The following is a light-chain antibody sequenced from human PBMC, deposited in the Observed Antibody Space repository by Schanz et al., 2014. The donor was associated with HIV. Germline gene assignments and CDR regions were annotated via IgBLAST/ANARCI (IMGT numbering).Light chain of an antibody. CDR2: DAF. CDR3: QQYGVSPPWT. Sequence: EIVLTQSPVTLSLSPGERATLSCRASQSLGGSQLAWYQHKPGQAPRLLIYDAFTRATGVPVRFSGSGSGTDFTLTISGLEPQDFAVYYCQQYGVSPPWTFGQGTKVEVK. J-gene: IGKJ1*01. CDR1: QSLGGSQ. V-gene: IGKV3-20*01.